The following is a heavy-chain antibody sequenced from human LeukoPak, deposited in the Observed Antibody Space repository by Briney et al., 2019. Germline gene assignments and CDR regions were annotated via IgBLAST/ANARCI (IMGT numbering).Heavy chain of an antibody. D-gene: IGHD3-10*01. CDR2: ITPIFGTA. CDR1: GGTFSSYA. V-gene: IGHV1-69*13. J-gene: IGHJ6*04. Sequence: ASVKVSCKASGGTFSSYAISWVRQAPGQGLEWMGGITPIFGTANYAQKFQGRVTITADESTSTAYMELSSLRSEDTAVYYCARAGGYYYGSGSGNYYYYYGMDVWGKGTTVTVSS. CDR3: ARAGGYYYGSGSGNYYYYYGMDV.